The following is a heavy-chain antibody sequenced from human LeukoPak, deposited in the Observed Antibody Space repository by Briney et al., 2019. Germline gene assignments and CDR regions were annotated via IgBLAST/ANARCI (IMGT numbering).Heavy chain of an antibody. CDR3: ARERPYYDSSGYTYYYYYGMDV. J-gene: IGHJ6*02. CDR1: GFTVSSNY. Sequence: PGGSLRLSCAASGFTVSSNYMSWVRQAPGKGLEWVSVIYSGGSTYYADSVKGRFTISRDNSKNTLYLQMSSLRAEDTAVYYCARERPYYDSSGYTYYYYYGMDVWGQGTTVTVSS. D-gene: IGHD3-22*01. V-gene: IGHV3-66*01. CDR2: IYSGGST.